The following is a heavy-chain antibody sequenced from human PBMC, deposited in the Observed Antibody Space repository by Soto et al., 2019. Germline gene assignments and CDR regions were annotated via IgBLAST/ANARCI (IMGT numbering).Heavy chain of an antibody. CDR3: ARAQGAAAGHSNFDY. Sequence: QLQLQESGSGLVKPSQTLSLTCAVPGGSISGTTYSWSWIRQPPGKGLEWIGYIYDSGNTYYNPPLRAQLSISVDRSKNQISLKFSSVTAADTAGYYCARAQGAAAGHSNFDYWGQGALVTVSS. V-gene: IGHV4-30-2*01. D-gene: IGHD6-13*01. CDR2: IYDSGNT. J-gene: IGHJ4*02. CDR1: GGSISGTTYS.